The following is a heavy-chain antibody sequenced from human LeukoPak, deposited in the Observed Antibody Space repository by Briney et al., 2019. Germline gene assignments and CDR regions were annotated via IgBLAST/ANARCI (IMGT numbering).Heavy chain of an antibody. J-gene: IGHJ4*02. V-gene: IGHV3-23*01. CDR2: ISGSGGST. Sequence: PGGSLRLSCAASGFTFSSYAMSWVRQAPGKGLEWVSAISGSGGSTYCADSVKGRFTISRDNSKNTLSLQMNSLRVEDTAVYYCAKRTAAAAYYFDYWGQGTLVTVSS. D-gene: IGHD6-13*01. CDR3: AKRTAAAAYYFDY. CDR1: GFTFSSYA.